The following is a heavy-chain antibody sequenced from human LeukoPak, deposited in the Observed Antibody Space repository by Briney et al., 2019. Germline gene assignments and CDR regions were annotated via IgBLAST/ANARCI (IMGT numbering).Heavy chain of an antibody. J-gene: IGHJ5*02. CDR2: IYSGGST. CDR1: GFTVSSNY. Sequence: GGSLRLSCAASGFTVSSNYMSWVRQAPGKGLEWVSVIYSGGSTYYADSVKGRFTISRDNSKNTLYLQINSLRVEDTAVYYCIVFGDSNHWGQGTLVTVSS. D-gene: IGHD4-17*01. V-gene: IGHV3-53*01. CDR3: IVFGDSNH.